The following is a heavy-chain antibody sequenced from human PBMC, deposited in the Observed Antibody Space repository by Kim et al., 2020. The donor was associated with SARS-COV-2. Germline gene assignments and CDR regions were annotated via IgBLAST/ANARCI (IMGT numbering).Heavy chain of an antibody. CDR3: ARSLYY. CDR2: YYSGST. V-gene: IGHV4-39*01. J-gene: IGHJ4*02. Sequence: YYSGSTYYNPSLKSRVTISVDTSKNQFSLKRRSVTAADTAVYYCARSLYYWGQGTLVTVSS.